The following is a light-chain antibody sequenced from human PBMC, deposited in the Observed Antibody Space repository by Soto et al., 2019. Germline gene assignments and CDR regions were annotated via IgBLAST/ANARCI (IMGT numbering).Light chain of an antibody. CDR2: GVS. CDR3: LHRMNWHLT. J-gene: IGKJ5*01. CDR1: QSVGTN. Sequence: ERVMTQSPVTLSVSPGERVTLSCRASQSVGTNLAWYQQKPGQAPSLLIYGVSTRDTGIPNRFSGSGSGRQFTLTISSLQSEDCGVDYCLHRMNWHLTFGQGTRLEIK. V-gene: IGKV3-15*01.